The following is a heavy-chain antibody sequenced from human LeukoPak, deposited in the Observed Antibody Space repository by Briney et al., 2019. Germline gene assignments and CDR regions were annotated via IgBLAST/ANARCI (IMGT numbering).Heavy chain of an antibody. Sequence: GGSLRLSCAASGFTFSSYAMSWVRQAPGKGLEWVSAISGSGGSTYYADSVKGRFTISRDNSKNTLYLQMNSLRAEDTAVYYCARPDYDFWSAHGGFDYWGQGTLVTVSS. J-gene: IGHJ4*02. CDR1: GFTFSSYA. V-gene: IGHV3-23*01. CDR3: ARPDYDFWSAHGGFDY. CDR2: ISGSGGST. D-gene: IGHD3-3*01.